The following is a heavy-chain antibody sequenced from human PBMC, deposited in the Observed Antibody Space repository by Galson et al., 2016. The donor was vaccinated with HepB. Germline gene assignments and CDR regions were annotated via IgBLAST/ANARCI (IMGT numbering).Heavy chain of an antibody. V-gene: IGHV3-23*01. CDR2: IRGGSGTT. J-gene: IGHJ4*02. CDR1: GFTFSDYA. D-gene: IGHD2-15*01. Sequence: SLRLSCAASGFTFSDYAMNWVRQTPGKGLEWVSAIRGGSGTTYYLDSVKGRFTISRDDSKNTLYLQMNSLGVEDTAIYYCAKGRINIDQDFYYWGQGTLVTVSS. CDR3: AKGRINIDQDFYY.